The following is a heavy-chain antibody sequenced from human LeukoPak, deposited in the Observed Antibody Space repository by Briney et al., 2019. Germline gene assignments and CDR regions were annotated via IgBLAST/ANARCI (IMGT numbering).Heavy chain of an antibody. V-gene: IGHV4-59*08. J-gene: IGHJ4*02. Sequence: SETLSLTCTVSGGSISRYFWTWIRLPPTKGLEWIGYISSSGSTSYNPSLTSRVTISIDTSKNHFSLKPSSVTAADTAVYYCARHPLYDLWGQGTLVTVSS. CDR1: GGSISRYF. D-gene: IGHD3-16*01. CDR2: ISSSGST. CDR3: ARHPLYDL.